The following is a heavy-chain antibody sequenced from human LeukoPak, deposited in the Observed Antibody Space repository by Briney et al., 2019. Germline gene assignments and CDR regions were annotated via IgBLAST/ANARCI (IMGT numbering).Heavy chain of an antibody. CDR1: GGSFSGYY. D-gene: IGHD6-13*01. V-gene: IGHV4-34*01. CDR2: INHSGST. J-gene: IGHJ4*02. CDR3: ARGRPTAAGDYFDY. Sequence: PSETLSLTCAVYGGSFSGYYWSWIRQPPGKGLEWIGEINHSGSTNYDPSLKSRVTISVDTSKNQFSLKLSSVTAADTAVYYCARGRPTAAGDYFDYWGQGTLVTVSS.